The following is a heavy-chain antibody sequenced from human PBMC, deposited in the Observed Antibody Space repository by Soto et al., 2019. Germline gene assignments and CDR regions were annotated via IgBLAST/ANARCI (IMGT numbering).Heavy chain of an antibody. V-gene: IGHV4-59*01. CDR1: GGSISTYY. CDR2: IFYSGNT. Sequence: PSETLSLTCTVSGGSISTYYWSWIRQPPGKGLEWIGYIFYSGNTHYNPSLKSRATISVDTSKNQFSLRLASVTAADTAVYYCARDLVSSGYFDYWGQGIPVTAPQ. D-gene: IGHD1-26*01. CDR3: ARDLVSSGYFDY. J-gene: IGHJ4*02.